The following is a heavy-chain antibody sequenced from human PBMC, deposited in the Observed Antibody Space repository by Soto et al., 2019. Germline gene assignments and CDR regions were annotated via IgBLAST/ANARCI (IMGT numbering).Heavy chain of an antibody. V-gene: IGHV3-64*01. Sequence: EVQLVESGGGLVQPGGSLRLSCAASGFTFSSYAMHWVRQAPGKGLEYVSAITSNGGNTDYASSVKGRFTISRDNSKNTLYLQMGSLRAEDMAVYYCVRRIPFGYGMDVWCQGTTVTVSS. J-gene: IGHJ6*02. D-gene: IGHD2-21*01. CDR1: GFTFSSYA. CDR2: ITSNGGNT. CDR3: VRRIPFGYGMDV.